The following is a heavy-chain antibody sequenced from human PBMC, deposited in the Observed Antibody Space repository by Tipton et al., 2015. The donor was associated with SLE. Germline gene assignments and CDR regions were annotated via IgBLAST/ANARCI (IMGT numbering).Heavy chain of an antibody. V-gene: IGHV4-59*01. J-gene: IGHJ6*03. CDR2: IYYSGST. CDR3: ARVPFYYYYYMDV. Sequence: LRLSCAASGITFSDYYMNWIRQAPGKGLEWIGYIYYSGSTNYNPSLKSRVTISVDASKNQFSLKLSSVTAADTAVYYCARVPFYYYYYMDVWGKGTTVTVSS. CDR1: GITFSDYY.